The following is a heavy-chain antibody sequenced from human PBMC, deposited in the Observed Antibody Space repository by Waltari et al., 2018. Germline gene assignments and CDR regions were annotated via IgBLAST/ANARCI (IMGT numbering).Heavy chain of an antibody. J-gene: IGHJ4*02. CDR2: IIPILGTA. V-gene: IGHV1-69*05. CDR1: GGTFSSYA. Sequence: QVQLVQSGAEVKKPGFSVKVSCKASGGTFSSYAISWVRQAPGQGLGWMGGIIPILGTANYAQKFQDRVTITTDESTSTAYKELSSLRSEDTAVYYCARRPYYYDSSDNKSSYYFDYWGQGTLVTVSS. D-gene: IGHD3-22*01. CDR3: ARRPYYYDSSDNKSSYYFDY.